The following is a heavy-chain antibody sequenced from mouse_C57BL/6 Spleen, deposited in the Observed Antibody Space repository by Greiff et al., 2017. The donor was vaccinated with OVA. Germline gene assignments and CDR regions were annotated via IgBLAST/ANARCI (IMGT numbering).Heavy chain of an antibody. J-gene: IGHJ1*03. V-gene: IGHV1-15*01. D-gene: IGHD2-5*01. CDR3: TRDYSKFSRYFDV. Sequence: QVQLQQSGAELVRPGASVTLSCKASGYTFTDYEMHWVKQTPVHGLEWIGAIDPETGGTAYNQKFKGKAILTADKSSSTAYMELRSLTAEDSAVYYCTRDYSKFSRYFDVWGTGTTVTVSS. CDR1: GYTFTDYE. CDR2: IDPETGGT.